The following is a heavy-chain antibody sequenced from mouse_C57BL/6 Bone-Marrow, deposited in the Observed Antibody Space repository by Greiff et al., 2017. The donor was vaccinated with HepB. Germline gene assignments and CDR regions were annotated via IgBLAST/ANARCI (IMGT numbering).Heavy chain of an antibody. V-gene: IGHV5-6*01. CDR2: ISSGGSYT. D-gene: IGHD3-1*01. J-gene: IGHJ3*01. CDR1: GFTFSSYG. CDR3: ARPGYVAWFAY. Sequence: EVQGVESGGDLVKPGGSLKLSCAASGFTFSSYGMSWVRQTPDKRLEWVATISSGGSYTYYPESVKGRFTISRDNAKNTLYLQMSSLKSEDTAMYYCARPGYVAWFAYWGQGTLVTVSA.